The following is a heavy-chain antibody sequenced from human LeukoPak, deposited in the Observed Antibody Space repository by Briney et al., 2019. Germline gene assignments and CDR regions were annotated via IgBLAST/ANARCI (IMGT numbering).Heavy chain of an antibody. CDR1: GFTFSSYG. CDR3: AREANYGQDLDY. CDR2: IWYGGSNK. V-gene: IGHV3-33*08. Sequence: GGSLRLSCAASGFTFSSYGMHWVRQAPGKGLEWVAVIWYGGSNKYFADSVKGRFTISRDNSKNTLYLQMNSLRAEDTAVYYCAREANYGQDLDYWGQGTLVTVSS. J-gene: IGHJ4*02. D-gene: IGHD3-10*01.